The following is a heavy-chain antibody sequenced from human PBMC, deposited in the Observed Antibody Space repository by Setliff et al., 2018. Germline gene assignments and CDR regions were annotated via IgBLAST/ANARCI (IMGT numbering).Heavy chain of an antibody. CDR2: MHYSGSA. V-gene: IGHV4-59*08. CDR1: GASITSYY. D-gene: IGHD6-13*01. CDR3: ARHGVTAGRTDNYFDP. J-gene: IGHJ5*02. Sequence: PSETLFLTCSVSGASITSYYWSWIRQPPGKGLEWIGYMHYSGSANYNPSLKSRVTISIDTSKNQFSLRLSSVTAADTAVYYCARHGVTAGRTDNYFDPWGQGMLVTVSS.